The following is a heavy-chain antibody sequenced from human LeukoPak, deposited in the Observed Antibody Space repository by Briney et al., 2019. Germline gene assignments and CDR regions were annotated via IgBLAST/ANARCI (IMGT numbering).Heavy chain of an antibody. D-gene: IGHD3-10*01. V-gene: IGHV1-24*01. CDR2: FDPGNGET. Sequence: GASVKVSCKVSGYTLTELSMHWVRQAPGKGLEWMGGFDPGNGETIYAQKFQGRVTITEDTSTDTAYMELSSLRSEDTAVYYCATAGYYYGSGSFFDYWGQGTLVTVSS. CDR3: ATAGYYYGSGSFFDY. J-gene: IGHJ4*02. CDR1: GYTLTELS.